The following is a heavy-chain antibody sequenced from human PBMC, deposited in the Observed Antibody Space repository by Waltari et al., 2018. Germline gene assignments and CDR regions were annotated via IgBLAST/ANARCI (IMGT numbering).Heavy chain of an antibody. Sequence: QVQLVQSGAEVKKPGASVKVSCKASGYTFTSYDINWVRQATGQGLEWMGWMNPNSGNTGYAQKFQGRVTITRNTSISTAYMELSSLRSEDTAVYYCARGYYTCTGGVCYKGNWFDPWGQGTLVTVSS. V-gene: IGHV1-8*03. D-gene: IGHD2-8*02. J-gene: IGHJ5*02. CDR2: MNPNSGNT. CDR3: ARGYYTCTGGVCYKGNWFDP. CDR1: GYTFTSYD.